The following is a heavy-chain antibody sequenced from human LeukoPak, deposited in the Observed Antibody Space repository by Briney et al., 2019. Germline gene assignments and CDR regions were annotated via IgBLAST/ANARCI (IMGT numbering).Heavy chain of an antibody. Sequence: SETLSLTCTVSGGSISSSSYYWGWIRQPPGKGLEWIGTMYYGGNTYRNPSLKSRVTISVDTSKNQFSLKLSSVTAADTAVYYCARGPYYYDSSGYYPIYYYYYMDVWGKGTTVTVSS. CDR3: ARGPYYYDSSGYYPIYYYYYMDV. J-gene: IGHJ6*03. D-gene: IGHD3-22*01. V-gene: IGHV4-39*07. CDR1: GGSISSSSYY. CDR2: MYYGGNT.